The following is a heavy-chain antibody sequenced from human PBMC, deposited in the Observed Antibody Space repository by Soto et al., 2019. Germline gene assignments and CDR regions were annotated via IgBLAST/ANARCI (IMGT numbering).Heavy chain of an antibody. CDR3: ARGGLRLGELSSPLSWPPPYRMEV. J-gene: IGHJ6*02. D-gene: IGHD3-16*02. Sequence: SSVKVSCKASGGPFSSYAISWVRQAPGQGLEWMGGIIPIFGTANYAQKFQGRVTITADESTSTAYMELSSLRSEDTAVYYCARGGLRLGELSSPLSWPPPYRMEVWGQGNTVTVSS. V-gene: IGHV1-69*13. CDR2: IIPIFGTA. CDR1: GGPFSSYA.